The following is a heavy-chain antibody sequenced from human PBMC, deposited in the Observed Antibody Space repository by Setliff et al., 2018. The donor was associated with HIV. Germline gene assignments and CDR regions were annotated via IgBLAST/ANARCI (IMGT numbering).Heavy chain of an antibody. D-gene: IGHD1-1*01. V-gene: IGHV1-18*01. Sequence: ASVKVSCKASGYTLSTYGISWVRQAPGQGLEWMGWISAHSGYAKSAQKFQGRVTMDTDTSTNTAYMELKSLRSDDTAVYYCAGGLVSQKVPFDPWGQGTLVTVSS. CDR3: AGGLVSQKVPFDP. CDR2: ISAHSGYA. J-gene: IGHJ5*02. CDR1: GYTLSTYG.